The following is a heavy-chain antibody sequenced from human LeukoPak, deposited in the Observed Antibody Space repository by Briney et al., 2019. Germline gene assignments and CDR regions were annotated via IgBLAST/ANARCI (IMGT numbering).Heavy chain of an antibody. V-gene: IGHV3-48*01. D-gene: IGHD1-26*01. Sequence: PGGSLRLSCAASGFTFSSYSMNWVRQAPGKGLEWVSYISSSSSTIYYEDSVKGRFTISRDNAKNSLYLQMNSLRAEDTAVYYCARDCVPEELLSWVDYWGQGTLVTVSS. CDR3: ARDCVPEELLSWVDY. J-gene: IGHJ4*02. CDR1: GFTFSSYS. CDR2: ISSSSSTI.